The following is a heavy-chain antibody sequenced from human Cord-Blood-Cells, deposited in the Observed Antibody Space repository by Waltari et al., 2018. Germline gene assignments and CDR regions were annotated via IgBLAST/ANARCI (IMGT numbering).Heavy chain of an antibody. CDR1: GGSFCGYY. CDR2: INHSGST. CDR3: ARTQQLSPFDY. Sequence: QVQLQQWGAGLLKPSETLSLTCAVYGGSFCGYYWTWIRQPPGKGLEWLGEINHSGSTNYNPSLKSRVTISVDTSKTQFSLKLSSVTAADTAVYYCARTQQLSPFDYWGQGTLVTVSS. J-gene: IGHJ4*02. D-gene: IGHD6-13*01. V-gene: IGHV4-34*01.